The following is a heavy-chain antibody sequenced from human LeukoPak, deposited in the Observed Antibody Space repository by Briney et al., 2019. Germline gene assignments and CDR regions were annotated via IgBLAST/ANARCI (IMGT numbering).Heavy chain of an antibody. CDR2: INHSGST. V-gene: IGHV4-34*01. J-gene: IGHJ6*02. D-gene: IGHD2-2*01. CDR3: ASNIVVVPAALMNYYGMDV. CDR1: GGSFSGYY. Sequence: PSETLSLTCAVYGGSFSGYYWSWIRQPPGKGLEWIGEINHSGSTNYNPSLKSRVTISVDTSKNQFSLKLSSVTAADTAVYYCASNIVVVPAALMNYYGMDVWGQGTTVTVSS.